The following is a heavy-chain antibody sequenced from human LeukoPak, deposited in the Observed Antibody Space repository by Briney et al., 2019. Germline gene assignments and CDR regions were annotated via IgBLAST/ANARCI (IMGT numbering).Heavy chain of an antibody. Sequence: GASVTVSCKASGYTFTSYDINWVRQATGQGLEWIGWMNPNSGNTGYAQKFQGRVTMTRNTSISTAYMELSSLRSEDTAVYYCARVYYYGSGSYYSPWFDPWGQGTLVTVSS. CDR3: ARVYYYGSGSYYSPWFDP. J-gene: IGHJ5*02. CDR2: MNPNSGNT. D-gene: IGHD3-10*01. CDR1: GYTFTSYD. V-gene: IGHV1-8*01.